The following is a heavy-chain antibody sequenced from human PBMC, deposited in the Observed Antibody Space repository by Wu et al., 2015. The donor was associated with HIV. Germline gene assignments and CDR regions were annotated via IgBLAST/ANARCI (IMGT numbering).Heavy chain of an antibody. V-gene: IGHV1-8*01. CDR3: ARGYSSGYSAGDY. CDR2: MNPKSGNT. D-gene: IGHD3-22*01. CDR1: GYTFTSYD. Sequence: QVQLVQSGTEVKRPGASLKVSCKASGYTFTSYDINWVRQATGQGLEWMGWMNPKSGNTGYAQKFQGRVTMTRNTSITTAYMELRSLRSDDTAMYYCARGYSSGYSAGDYWGQGTLVTVSS. J-gene: IGHJ4*02.